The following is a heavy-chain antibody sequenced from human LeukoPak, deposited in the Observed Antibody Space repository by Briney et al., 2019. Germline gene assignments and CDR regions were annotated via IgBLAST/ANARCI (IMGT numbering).Heavy chain of an antibody. CDR1: GYSFTGYY. CDR3: ARDMIQGVMGY. V-gene: IGHV1-2*02. J-gene: IGHJ4*02. D-gene: IGHD3-10*01. Sequence: GASVKLSCKASGYSFTGYYIQWVRQAPGQGLEWMGWINPKSGGTNYAQKFQGRVTMTSDTAISTVYLELTTLTSDDTAVFYCARDMIQGVMGYWGQGTLVTVSS. CDR2: INPKSGGT.